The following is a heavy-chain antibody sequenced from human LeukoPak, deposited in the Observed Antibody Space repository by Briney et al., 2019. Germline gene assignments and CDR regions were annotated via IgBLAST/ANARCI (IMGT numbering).Heavy chain of an antibody. Sequence: PGRSLRLPCAASGFTFDDYAMHWVRQAPGKGLEWVSGISWNSGSIGYADSVKGRFTISRDNAKNSLYLQMNSLRAEDTALYYCAKDRYSSSWFRYYGMDVWGQGTTVTVSS. CDR1: GFTFDDYA. V-gene: IGHV3-9*01. CDR3: AKDRYSSSWFRYYGMDV. CDR2: ISWNSGSI. D-gene: IGHD6-13*01. J-gene: IGHJ6*02.